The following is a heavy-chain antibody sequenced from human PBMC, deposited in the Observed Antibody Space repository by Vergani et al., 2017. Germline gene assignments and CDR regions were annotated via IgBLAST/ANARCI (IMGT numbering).Heavy chain of an antibody. CDR3: AKTSGPQSHYYYYYMDV. V-gene: IGHV3-74*03. D-gene: IGHD6-25*01. Sequence: DVHLAESGGGFFQPGGSLRLSCSASGFSFNSYWMHWVRQVPGKGLLWVSRIKSDGSITAYADSVKGRFTISRDNSKNTLYLQMNSLRAEDTAVYYCAKTSGPQSHYYYYYMDVWGKGTTVTVSS. CDR2: IKSDGSIT. CDR1: GFSFNSYW. J-gene: IGHJ6*03.